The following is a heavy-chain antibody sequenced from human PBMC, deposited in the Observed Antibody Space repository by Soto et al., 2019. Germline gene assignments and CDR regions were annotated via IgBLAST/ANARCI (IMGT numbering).Heavy chain of an antibody. D-gene: IGHD3-9*01. Sequence: GASVKVSCKASGYTFTSYGISWVRQAPGQGLEWMGWISAYNGNTNYAQKLQGRVTMTTDTSTSTAYMELRSLRSDDTAVYYCARARYDILTGYSTSDYWGQGTLVTVSS. J-gene: IGHJ4*02. CDR2: ISAYNGNT. CDR1: GYTFTSYG. CDR3: ARARYDILTGYSTSDY. V-gene: IGHV1-18*01.